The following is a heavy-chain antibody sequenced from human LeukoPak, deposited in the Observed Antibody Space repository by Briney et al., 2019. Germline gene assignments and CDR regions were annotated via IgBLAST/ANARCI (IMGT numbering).Heavy chain of an antibody. Sequence: SETLSLTCTVSGGSISSGGYYWSWIRQPPGKGLEWIGYVYYTGSTNYNPSLKSRVTISVDMSKNQFSLRLSSVTAADTAVYYCARAQGYSSGWDFQHWGQGTLVTVSS. CDR1: GGSISSGGYY. CDR2: VYYTGST. CDR3: ARAQGYSSGWDFQH. D-gene: IGHD6-19*01. V-gene: IGHV4-61*08. J-gene: IGHJ1*01.